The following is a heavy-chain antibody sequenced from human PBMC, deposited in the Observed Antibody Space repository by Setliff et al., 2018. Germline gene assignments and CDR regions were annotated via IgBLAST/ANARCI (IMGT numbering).Heavy chain of an antibody. Sequence: GASVKVSCKASGYTFTSYDINWVRQATGQGLEWMGWMNPNSGNTGYAQKFQGRVTMTRNTSISTAYMELSSLGSEDTAVNYCARGPGYCSSTSCYDPDYYYYYMDVWGKGTTVTVSS. CDR1: GYTFTSYD. D-gene: IGHD2-2*01. V-gene: IGHV1-8*02. CDR2: MNPNSGNT. CDR3: ARGPGYCSSTSCYDPDYYYYYMDV. J-gene: IGHJ6*03.